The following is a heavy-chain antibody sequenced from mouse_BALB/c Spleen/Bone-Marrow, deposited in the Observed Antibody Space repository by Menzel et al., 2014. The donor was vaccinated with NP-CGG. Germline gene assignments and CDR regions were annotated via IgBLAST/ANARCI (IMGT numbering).Heavy chain of an antibody. J-gene: IGHJ2*01. Sequence: EVQLVESGGGLVQPGGSLRLSCVTSGFTFTDYYMNWVRQPPGKALEWLAFIRNKANGYTTEYCASVKGRFTISRDNSQNILYLQMNTLRAEDSATYFCARDMGGLLFDSWGQGTTRTVSA. D-gene: IGHD2-3*01. CDR3: ARDMGGLLFDS. CDR2: IRNKANGYTT. V-gene: IGHV7-3*02. CDR1: GFTFTDYY.